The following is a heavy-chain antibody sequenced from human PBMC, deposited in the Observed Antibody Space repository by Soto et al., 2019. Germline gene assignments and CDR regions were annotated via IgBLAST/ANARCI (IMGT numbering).Heavy chain of an antibody. V-gene: IGHV3-15*05. D-gene: IGHD2-2*01. J-gene: IGHJ4*02. CDR3: TTDNDVVVPAADPSLSY. Sequence: EVQLVESGGGLVKPGGSLRLSCAASGFTFSNAWMSWVRQAPGKGLEWVGRIISKTDGRTTDYAAPVKGRFTISRDDSKNPLYLQMNSLKTEDTAVYYCTTDNDVVVPAADPSLSYWGQGTLVTVSS. CDR1: GFTFSNAW. CDR2: IISKTDGRTT.